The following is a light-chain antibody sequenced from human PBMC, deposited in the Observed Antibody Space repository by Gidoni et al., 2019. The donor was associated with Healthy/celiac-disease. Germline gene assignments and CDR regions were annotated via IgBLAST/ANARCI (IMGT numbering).Light chain of an antibody. Sequence: EMVLTQSPATLSLSPGERATLSCRASQSVSSDLAWYQQKPGQAPRLLIYDASNRATGIPARFSGSGSGTDFTLTISSLEPEDFAVYYCQQRSNWPPTFGPGTKVDIK. J-gene: IGKJ3*01. CDR1: QSVSSD. CDR2: DAS. V-gene: IGKV3-11*01. CDR3: QQRSNWPPT.